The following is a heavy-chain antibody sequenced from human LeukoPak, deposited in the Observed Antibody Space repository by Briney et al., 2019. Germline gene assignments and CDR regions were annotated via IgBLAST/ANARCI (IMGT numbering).Heavy chain of an antibody. CDR3: VTFYETY. Sequence: GGSLRLSCAASGTYWMHWVRQAPGKGLVWVSHINSDGSWTGYADSVKGRFTISKDNAKNTVSLQMNNLRAEDTAAYYCVTFYETYWGRGTLVTVSS. CDR2: INSDGSWT. J-gene: IGHJ4*02. CDR1: GTYW. D-gene: IGHD2/OR15-2a*01. V-gene: IGHV3-74*01.